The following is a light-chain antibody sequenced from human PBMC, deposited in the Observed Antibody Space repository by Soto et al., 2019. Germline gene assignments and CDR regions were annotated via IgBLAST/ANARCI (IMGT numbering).Light chain of an antibody. CDR1: SSDVGNYNY. J-gene: IGLJ1*01. Sequence: QSVLTQPASVSGAPGQSITISCTGTSSDVGNYNYVSWYQQDPGKAPKVMIYDVSNRPSGVSHRFSASKSGNTASLTISGLQADDEAEYYCSSYTTSSTYVFGTGTKVTVL. V-gene: IGLV2-14*01. CDR3: SSYTTSSTYV. CDR2: DVS.